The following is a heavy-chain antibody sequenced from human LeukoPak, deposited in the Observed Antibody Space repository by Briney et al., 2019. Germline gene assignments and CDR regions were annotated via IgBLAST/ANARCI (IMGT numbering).Heavy chain of an antibody. J-gene: IGHJ4*02. Sequence: GGSLRLSCAASGFTFSSYGMHWVRQAPGKGLEWVAFIRYDGSNKYYADSVKGRFTISRDNSKNTLYLQMNSLRAEDTAVYYCAKDPSRSVGHFDYWGQGTLVTVSS. CDR2: IRYDGSNK. D-gene: IGHD3-3*02. CDR3: AKDPSRSVGHFDY. CDR1: GFTFSSYG. V-gene: IGHV3-30*02.